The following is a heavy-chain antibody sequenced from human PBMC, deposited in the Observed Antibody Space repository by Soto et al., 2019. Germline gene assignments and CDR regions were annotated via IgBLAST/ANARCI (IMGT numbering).Heavy chain of an antibody. Sequence: PSETLSLTCTVSGGSISSGYYWSWIRQPAGKELEWIGRIYSDGTTNYNPSLKGRGTMSVDTSKKQISLKLTSVTAADTAMYYCARDRGYRSGSFGSWGQGVLVTVSS. CDR1: GGSISSGYY. CDR2: IYSDGTT. CDR3: ARDRGYRSGSFGS. V-gene: IGHV4-4*07. D-gene: IGHD5-18*01. J-gene: IGHJ5*02.